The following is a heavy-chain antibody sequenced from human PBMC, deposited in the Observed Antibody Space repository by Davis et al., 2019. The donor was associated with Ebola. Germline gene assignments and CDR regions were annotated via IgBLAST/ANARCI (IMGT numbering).Heavy chain of an antibody. J-gene: IGHJ4*02. CDR1: GFTFSTYS. Sequence: GGSLRLSCAASGFTFSTYSMSWVRQAPGKGLEWVSSISSDSDYIYYADSAKGRFTISRDNAKNSLYLQMNSLRAEDTAVYYCAKGESLDYWGQGTLVTVSS. CDR3: AKGESLDY. CDR2: ISSDSDYI. V-gene: IGHV3-21*01.